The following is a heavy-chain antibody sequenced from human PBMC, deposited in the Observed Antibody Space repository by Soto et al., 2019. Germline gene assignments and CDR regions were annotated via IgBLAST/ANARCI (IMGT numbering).Heavy chain of an antibody. V-gene: IGHV5-51*01. CDR3: ARHYIVGASKSHFDV. D-gene: IGHD1-26*01. Sequence: GESLKISCKGSGYSFTTYWIAWVRQMPGKDLEWMGIIYPGDSDTRYSPYFQGQVTISADKSISTAYLQWSSLKAPDTAIYYCARHYIVGASKSHFDVWGQGTTVTVSS. J-gene: IGHJ3*01. CDR1: GYSFTTYW. CDR2: IYPGDSDT.